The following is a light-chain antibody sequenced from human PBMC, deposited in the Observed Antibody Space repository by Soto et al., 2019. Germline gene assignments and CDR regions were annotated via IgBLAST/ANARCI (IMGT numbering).Light chain of an antibody. J-gene: IGKJ5*01. V-gene: IGKV1-12*01. CDR1: QGISNW. CDR2: AAS. CDR3: QQGDSFPIA. Sequence: DIQMTQSPSSVSASVGDTVTITCRASQGISNWLAWYQQKPGKAPNLLIYAASLLQSGVPSRFSGSGSGTDFTLTISSLQPEDFATYYCQQGDSFPIACGQGTRLEIK.